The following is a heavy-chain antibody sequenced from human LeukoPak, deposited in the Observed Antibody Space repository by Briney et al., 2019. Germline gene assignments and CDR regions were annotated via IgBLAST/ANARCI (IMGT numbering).Heavy chain of an antibody. CDR3: ARTGGSYYSSH. CDR1: GYTFTNFD. J-gene: IGHJ4*02. V-gene: IGHV1-8*02. CDR2: MSPNSGDT. D-gene: IGHD1-26*01. Sequence: ASVKVSCKASGYTFTNFDINWVRQAAGQGLEWMGWMSPNSGDTLYAQKFRGRVTMTRNTSISTAYMELSSLRSEDTAVYYCARTGGSYYSSHWGQGTLVTVSS.